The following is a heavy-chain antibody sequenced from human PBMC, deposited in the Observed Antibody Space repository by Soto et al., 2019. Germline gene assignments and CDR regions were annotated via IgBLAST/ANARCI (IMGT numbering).Heavy chain of an antibody. CDR2: IDYTGNT. J-gene: IGHJ4*02. V-gene: IGHV4-39*01. CDR1: GGSISSSSYY. CDR3: ARINKGYGTDS. D-gene: IGHD5-18*01. Sequence: SETLSLTCTVSGGSISSSSYYWGCIRQPPGKGLEWIASIDYTGNTFYNPSLTSRVTISVDTSKNQFSLKVTSVTAADTAVYYCARINKGYGTDSWGQGTLVTVSS.